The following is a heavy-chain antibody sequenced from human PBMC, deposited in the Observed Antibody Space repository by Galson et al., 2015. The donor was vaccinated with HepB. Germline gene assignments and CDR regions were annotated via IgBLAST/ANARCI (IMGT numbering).Heavy chain of an antibody. V-gene: IGHV3-11*06. D-gene: IGHD4-17*01. J-gene: IGHJ4*02. CDR1: GFTFSDYY. CDR2: ISASGTYT. CDR3: ARVAASDYGDHAHFDY. Sequence: SLRLSCAASGFTFSDYYTTWIRQAPGKGLEWLSYISASGTYTNYADSVKGRFTISRDNAKNSLYLQMNSLRAEDTAVFYCARVAASDYGDHAHFDYWGQGTLVTVSS.